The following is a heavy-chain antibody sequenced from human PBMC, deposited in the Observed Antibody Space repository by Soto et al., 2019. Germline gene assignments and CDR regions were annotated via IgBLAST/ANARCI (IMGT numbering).Heavy chain of an antibody. Sequence: EVQLVESGGGLVKPGGSLRLSCAASGFTFSNAWMSWVRQAPGKGLEWVGRIKSKTDGGTTDYAAPVKGRFTISRDDSKNTLYLQMNSLKTEDTAVYYCTTRIAVAEVAFDIWGQGTMVTVSS. CDR2: IKSKTDGGTT. CDR3: TTRIAVAEVAFDI. V-gene: IGHV3-15*01. D-gene: IGHD6-19*01. CDR1: GFTFSNAW. J-gene: IGHJ3*02.